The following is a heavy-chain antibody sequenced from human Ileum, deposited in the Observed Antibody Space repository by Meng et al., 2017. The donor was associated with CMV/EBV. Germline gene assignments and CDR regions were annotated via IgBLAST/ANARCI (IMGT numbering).Heavy chain of an antibody. CDR3: ARDVAYYDFWSGYGGFDY. Sequence: GESLKISCAASGFTFSSYSMNWVRQAPGKGLEWVSYISSSSSTIYYADSVKGRFTISRDNAKNSLYLQMNSLRAEDTAVYYCARDVAYYDFWSGYGGFDYWGQGTLVTVSS. D-gene: IGHD3-3*01. J-gene: IGHJ4*02. CDR1: GFTFSSYS. V-gene: IGHV3-48*04. CDR2: ISSSSSTI.